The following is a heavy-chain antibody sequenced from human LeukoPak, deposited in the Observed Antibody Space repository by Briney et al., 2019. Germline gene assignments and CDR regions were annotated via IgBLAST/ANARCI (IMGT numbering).Heavy chain of an antibody. CDR3: AKVATGGVGASGDY. J-gene: IGHJ4*02. D-gene: IGHD1-26*01. V-gene: IGHV3-23*01. CDR1: GFTFSSYA. CDR2: ISGSGGST. Sequence: PGGSLRLSCAASGFTFSSYAMSWVRQAPGRGLEWVSAISGSGGSTYYADSVKGRFTISRDNSKNTLYLQMNSLRAEDTAVYYCAKVATGGVGASGDYWGQGTLVTVSS.